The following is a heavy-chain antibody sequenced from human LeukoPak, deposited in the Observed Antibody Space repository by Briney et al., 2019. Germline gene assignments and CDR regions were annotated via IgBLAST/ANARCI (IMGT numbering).Heavy chain of an antibody. V-gene: IGHV4-59*01. CDR2: INYSGNS. D-gene: IGHD2-15*01. Sequence: SETLSLTCTVSGGSISTYYWSWIRQPPGKGLEWIGHINYSGNSNYNPSLKSRVTISVDTSKNQFSLKLSSVTAADTAVYYCARDGGSNWFDPWGQGTLVTVSS. J-gene: IGHJ5*02. CDR1: GGSISTYY. CDR3: ARDGGSNWFDP.